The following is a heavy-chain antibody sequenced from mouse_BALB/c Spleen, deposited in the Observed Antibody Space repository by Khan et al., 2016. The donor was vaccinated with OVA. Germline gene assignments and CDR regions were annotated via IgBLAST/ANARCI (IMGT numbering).Heavy chain of an antibody. J-gene: IGHJ3*01. D-gene: IGHD1-3*01. CDR3: TTNDCSSTCFTY. Sequence: QVRLQQSGAELAKPWASVKMSCKASGYTFTSYWMHWVKQSPGQGLEWIGYINPSTDYTEYNQKIKDKATLTADNSSSTAFMQQNSLTSEDSAVTYCTTNDCSSTCFTYWGQGTMLTVSA. CDR1: GYTFTSYW. V-gene: IGHV1-7*01. CDR2: INPSTDYT.